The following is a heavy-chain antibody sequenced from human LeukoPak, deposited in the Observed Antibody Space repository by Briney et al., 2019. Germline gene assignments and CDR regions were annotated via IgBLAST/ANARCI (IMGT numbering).Heavy chain of an antibody. Sequence: ASVKVSCKAPDYIFSTYGITWVRQAPGQGLEWMGWISASNGSTNFARKLQDRVTLTTDTSTNTAFMELRSLISDDTAVYYCARVAEDSFDIWGQGTMVTVSS. J-gene: IGHJ3*02. CDR1: DYIFSTYG. CDR3: ARVAEDSFDI. V-gene: IGHV1-18*01. CDR2: ISASNGST.